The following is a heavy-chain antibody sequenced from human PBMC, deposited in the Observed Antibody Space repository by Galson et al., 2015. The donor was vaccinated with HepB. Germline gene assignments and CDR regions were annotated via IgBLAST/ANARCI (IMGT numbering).Heavy chain of an antibody. CDR1: GFTFSSYA. CDR2: ISDSGDIT. V-gene: IGHV3-23*01. Sequence: SLRLSCAASGFTFSSYAMSWVRQAPGKGLEWVSTISDSGDITFYADSVKGRFTISRDNSKNALSLQMNSLRAEDTAVYYCARQAYAPFFEDWGQGTLVTVSP. CDR3: ARQAYAPFFED. D-gene: IGHD4-17*01. J-gene: IGHJ4*02.